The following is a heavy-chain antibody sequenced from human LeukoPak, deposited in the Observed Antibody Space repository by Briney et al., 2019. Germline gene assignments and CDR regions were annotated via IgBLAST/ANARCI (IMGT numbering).Heavy chain of an antibody. CDR1: GGSISSSSYY. D-gene: IGHD3-16*01. CDR3: ARGGGLRRGYYYYYYYMDV. V-gene: IGHV4-39*07. CDR2: IYYSRST. Sequence: SETLSLTCTVSGGSISSSSYYWGWIRQPPGKGLEWIGSIYYSRSTYYNPSLKSRVTISVDTSKNQFSLKLSSVTAADTAVYYCARGGGLRRGYYYYYYYMDVWGKGTTVTISS. J-gene: IGHJ6*03.